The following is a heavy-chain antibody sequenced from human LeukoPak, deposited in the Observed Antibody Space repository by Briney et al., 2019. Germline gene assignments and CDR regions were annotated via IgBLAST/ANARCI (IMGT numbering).Heavy chain of an antibody. J-gene: IGHJ2*01. D-gene: IGHD3-16*01. Sequence: PGGSLRVSSAASGLTFSGYWMHWVRQGTEKGLVYVSFISGDGRNTGYADSVKGRFTISRDNSKNTLYLQMNSLRVEDTAVYYCARDGGAGWYFDLWGRGTLVTVSS. CDR2: ISGDGRNT. CDR1: GLTFSGYW. V-gene: IGHV3-74*01. CDR3: ARDGGAGWYFDL.